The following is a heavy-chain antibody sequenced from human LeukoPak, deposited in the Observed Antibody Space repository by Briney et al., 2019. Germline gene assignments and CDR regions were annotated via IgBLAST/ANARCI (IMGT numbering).Heavy chain of an antibody. CDR1: GGSISSSSYY. D-gene: IGHD2-21*02. J-gene: IGHJ4*02. V-gene: IGHV4-39*01. CDR2: IYYSGST. CDR3: ARQYCGGDCGFDY. Sequence: SETLSLTCTVSGGSISSSSYYWGWIRQPPGKELEWIGSIYYSGSTYYNPSLKSRVTISVDTSKNQFSLKLSSVTAADTAVYYCARQYCGGDCGFDYWGQGTLVTVSS.